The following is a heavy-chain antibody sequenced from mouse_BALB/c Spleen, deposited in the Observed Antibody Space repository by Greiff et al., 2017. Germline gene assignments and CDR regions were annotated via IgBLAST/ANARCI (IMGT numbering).Heavy chain of an antibody. J-gene: IGHJ3*01. D-gene: IGHD1-1*01. CDR3: AREDGSSSFAY. V-gene: IGHV5-6*02. CDR2: ISSGGSYT. Sequence: DVMLVESGGDLVKPGGSLKLSCAASGFTFSSYGMSWVRQTPDKRLEWVATISSGGSYTYYPDSVKGRFTISRDNAKNTLYLQMSSLKSEDTAMYYCAREDGSSSFAYWGQGTLVTVSA. CDR1: GFTFSSYG.